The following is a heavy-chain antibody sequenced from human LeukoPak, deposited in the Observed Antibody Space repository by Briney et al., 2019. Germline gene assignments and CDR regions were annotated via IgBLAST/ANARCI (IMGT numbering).Heavy chain of an antibody. D-gene: IGHD1-1*01. CDR1: GGSFSGYY. CDR2: INHSGST. CDR3: ARTLASGTADP. J-gene: IGHJ5*02. Sequence: SETLSLTCAVYGGSFSGYYWSWIRQPPGKGLEWIGEINHSGSTNYNPSLKSRVTISVDTSKNQISLRLSSVTAADTAVYYCARTLASGTADPWGQGTQVTVSS. V-gene: IGHV4-34*01.